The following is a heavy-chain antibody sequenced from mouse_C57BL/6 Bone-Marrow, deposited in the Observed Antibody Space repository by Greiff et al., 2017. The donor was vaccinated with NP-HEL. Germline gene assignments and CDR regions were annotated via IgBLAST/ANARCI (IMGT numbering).Heavy chain of an antibody. CDR3: THDGYYEDFDY. CDR1: GFNIKDDY. D-gene: IGHD2-3*01. J-gene: IGHJ2*01. Sequence: EVQRVESGAELVRPGASVKLSCTASGFNIKDDYMHWVKQRPEQGLEWIGWIDPENGDTEYASKFQGKATITADTSSNTAYLQLSSLTSEDTAVYYCTHDGYYEDFDYWGQGTTLTVSS. V-gene: IGHV14-4*01. CDR2: IDPENGDT.